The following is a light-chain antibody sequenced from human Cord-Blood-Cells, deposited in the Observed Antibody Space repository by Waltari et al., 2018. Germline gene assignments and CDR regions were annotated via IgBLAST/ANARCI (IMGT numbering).Light chain of an antibody. V-gene: IGLV2-14*01. CDR3: SSYTSSSTLV. CDR2: EVS. J-gene: IGLJ2*01. CDR1: SSDVGDYNY. Sequence: QSDLTQPASVSGSPGQSITMSCTGTSSDVGDYNYVSCYKQHTGKAHKLMFYEVSTRPSGVSNRFSGSKSGNTASLTISGLQAEDEADYYYSSYTSSSTLVFGGGTKLTVL.